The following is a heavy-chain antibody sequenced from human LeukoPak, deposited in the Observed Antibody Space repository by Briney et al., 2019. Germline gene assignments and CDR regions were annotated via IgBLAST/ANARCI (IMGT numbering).Heavy chain of an antibody. CDR2: INHSGST. J-gene: IGHJ6*02. CDR1: GGSFSGYY. V-gene: IGHV4-34*01. Sequence: PSETLSLTCAVYGGSFSGYYWSRIRQPPGKGLEWIGEINHSGSTNYNPSLKSRVTISVDTSKNQFSLKLSSVTAADTAVFYCARGPSMQLWSDPYYYYGMDVWGQGTTVTVSS. CDR3: ARGPSMQLWSDPYYYYGMDV. D-gene: IGHD5-18*01.